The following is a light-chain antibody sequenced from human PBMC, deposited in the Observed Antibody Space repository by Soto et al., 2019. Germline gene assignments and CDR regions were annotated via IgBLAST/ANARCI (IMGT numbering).Light chain of an antibody. CDR2: DVS. CDR3: SSYTTSSTVV. V-gene: IGLV2-14*03. Sequence: QSALTQPASVSGSPGQSITISCTGTSSDVGAYNYVSWYQHHPGKAPKFLIYDVSNRPSGVSDRFSGSKSGNTASLSISGLQPEDEAVYYCSSYTTSSTVVFGGGTQLTVL. J-gene: IGLJ3*02. CDR1: SSDVGAYNY.